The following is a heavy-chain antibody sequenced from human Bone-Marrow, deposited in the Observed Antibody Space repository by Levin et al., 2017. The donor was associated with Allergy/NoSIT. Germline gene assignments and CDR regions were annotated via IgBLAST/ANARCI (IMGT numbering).Heavy chain of an antibody. Sequence: GESLKISCAASGFTFSSYAMSWVRQAPGKGLEWVSAISGSGGSTYYADSVKGRFTISRDNSKNTLYLQMNSLRAEDTAVYYCAKDRGAYGMDVWGQGTTVTVSS. CDR2: ISGSGGST. V-gene: IGHV3-23*01. CDR3: AKDRGAYGMDV. CDR1: GFTFSSYA. D-gene: IGHD3-10*01. J-gene: IGHJ6*02.